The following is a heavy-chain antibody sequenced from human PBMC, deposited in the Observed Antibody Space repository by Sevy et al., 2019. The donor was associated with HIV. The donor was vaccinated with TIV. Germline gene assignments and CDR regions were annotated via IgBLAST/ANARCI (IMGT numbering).Heavy chain of an antibody. CDR3: ARDQITGTLNYYYYMDV. V-gene: IGHV3-48*01. Sequence: GGSLRLSCAASGFTFSSYSMNWVRQAPGKGLEWVSYIISSSSTIYYADSVKGRFTISRDNAKNSLYLQMNSLRAEDTAVYYCARDQITGTLNYYYYMDVWGKGTTVTVSS. D-gene: IGHD1-20*01. CDR1: GFTFSSYS. J-gene: IGHJ6*03. CDR2: IISSSSTI.